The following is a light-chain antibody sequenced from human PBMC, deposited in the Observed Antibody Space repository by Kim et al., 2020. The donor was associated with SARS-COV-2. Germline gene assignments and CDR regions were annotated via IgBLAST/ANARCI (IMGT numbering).Light chain of an antibody. CDR3: QQYHSSPLT. Sequence: SPGEIGALSCRASQSVSGSYLAWYQQKPGRAPRLLIYGASSRATGIPDRFSGSGSETDFTLTISRLEPEDFAVYFCQQYHSSPLTFGGGTKVDIK. CDR1: QSVSGSY. J-gene: IGKJ4*01. CDR2: GAS. V-gene: IGKV3-20*01.